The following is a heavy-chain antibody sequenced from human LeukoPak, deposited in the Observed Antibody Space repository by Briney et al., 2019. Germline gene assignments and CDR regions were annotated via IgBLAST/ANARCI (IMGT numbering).Heavy chain of an antibody. J-gene: IGHJ3*02. CDR3: ARSIAADGPNRAFDI. Sequence: ASVKVSCKASGYTFTSYGISWVRQAPGQGLEWMGLISAYNGNTNYAQKLQGRVTMTTDTSTSTAYMELRSLRSDDTAVYYCARSIAADGPNRAFDIWGQGTMVTVSS. V-gene: IGHV1-18*04. D-gene: IGHD6-25*01. CDR1: GYTFTSYG. CDR2: ISAYNGNT.